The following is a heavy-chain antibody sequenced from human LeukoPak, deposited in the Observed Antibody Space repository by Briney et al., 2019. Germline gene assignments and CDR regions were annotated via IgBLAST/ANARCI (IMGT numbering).Heavy chain of an antibody. V-gene: IGHV4-61*02. J-gene: IGHJ4*02. CDR3: ARDGGGGWYHY. Sequence: SETLSLTCTVSGASISSGSYYWSWIRQPAGKGLEWIGRIYTSGSTNYNPSLKSRVTISVDTSKNQFSLKLSSVTAADTAVYYCARDGGGGWYHYWGQGTLLTVSS. CDR1: GASISSGSYY. D-gene: IGHD6-19*01. CDR2: IYTSGST.